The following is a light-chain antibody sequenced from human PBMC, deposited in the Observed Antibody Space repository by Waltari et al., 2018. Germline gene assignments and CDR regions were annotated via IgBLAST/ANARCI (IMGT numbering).Light chain of an antibody. J-gene: IGKJ1*01. CDR1: QSISSW. CDR2: KAS. CDR3: QQYNSYSPWT. V-gene: IGKV1-5*03. Sequence: DIQMTQSPSTLSASVGDRVTITCRSSQSISSWLAWYQKKPGKAPKLLIYKASSLESGVPSRFSGSGSGTEFPLTISSLQPDDFATYYCQQYNSYSPWTFGQGTKVEIK.